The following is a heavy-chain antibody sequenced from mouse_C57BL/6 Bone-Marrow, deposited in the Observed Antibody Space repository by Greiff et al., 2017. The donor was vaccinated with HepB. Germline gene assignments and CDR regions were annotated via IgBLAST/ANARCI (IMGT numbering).Heavy chain of an antibody. V-gene: IGHV5-17*01. CDR2: ISSGSSTI. J-gene: IGHJ4*01. CDR3: APYAMDY. CDR1: GFTFSDYG. Sequence: DVKLVESGGGLVKPGGSLKLSCAASGFTFSDYGMHWVRQAPEKGLEWVAYISSGSSTIYYADTVKGRFTISRDNAKNNLFLQMTSLRSEDTAMYYCAPYAMDYWGQGTSVTVSS.